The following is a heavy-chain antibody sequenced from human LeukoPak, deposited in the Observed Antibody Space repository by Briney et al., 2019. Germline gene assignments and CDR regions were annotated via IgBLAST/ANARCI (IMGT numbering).Heavy chain of an antibody. Sequence: ASVKVSCKVSGYTLTELSMHWVRQAPGKGLEWMGGFDPEDGETIYAQKFQGRVTITADESTSTAYMELSSLRSEDTAVHYCARVGGYPNWFDPWGQGTLVTVSS. CDR3: ARVGGYPNWFDP. D-gene: IGHD3-22*01. J-gene: IGHJ5*02. V-gene: IGHV1-24*01. CDR2: FDPEDGET. CDR1: GYTLTELS.